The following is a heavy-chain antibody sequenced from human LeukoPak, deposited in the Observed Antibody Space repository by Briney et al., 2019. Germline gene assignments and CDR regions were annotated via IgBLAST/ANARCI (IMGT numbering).Heavy chain of an antibody. CDR3: VRGRPGDYFDY. D-gene: IGHD6-25*01. J-gene: IGHJ4*02. V-gene: IGHV1-2*02. CDR2: INPNSGGT. Sequence: ASVKVSCKASGYTFTGYFIHWVRQAPGQGLEWMGWINPNSGGTSYLQSFQGRVTMTRDTSISTAYMDLSRLRSDDTAVYYCVRGRPGDYFDYWGQGTLVTVSS. CDR1: GYTFTGYF.